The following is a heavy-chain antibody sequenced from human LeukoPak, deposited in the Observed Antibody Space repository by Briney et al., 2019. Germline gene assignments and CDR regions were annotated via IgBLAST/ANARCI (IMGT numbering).Heavy chain of an antibody. CDR3: AKDVNFRSGLIDC. D-gene: IGHD3/OR15-3a*01. V-gene: IGHV3-23*01. Sequence: PGGSLRLSCAASGFTFTSYALGWFGQAPGKGLDGVSGISSSGAYTYYADSVEGRFTISRDNSKNTLHLQMHSLRAEDTAVYYCAKDVNFRSGLIDCWGQGTLVTVSS. J-gene: IGHJ4*02. CDR1: GFTFTSYA. CDR2: ISSSGAYT.